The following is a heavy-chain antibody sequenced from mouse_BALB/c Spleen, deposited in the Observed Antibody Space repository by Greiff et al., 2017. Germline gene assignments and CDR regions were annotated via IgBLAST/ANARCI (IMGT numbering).Heavy chain of an antibody. J-gene: IGHJ2*01. CDR2: ISYSGST. Sequence: EVKLQESGPGLVKPSQSLSLTCTVTGYSITSDYAWNWIRQFPGNKLEWMGYISYSGSTSYNPSLKSRISITRDTSKNQFFLQLNSVTTEDTATYYCARFGYWGQGTTLTVSS. CDR3: ARFGY. V-gene: IGHV3-2*02. CDR1: GYSITSDYA.